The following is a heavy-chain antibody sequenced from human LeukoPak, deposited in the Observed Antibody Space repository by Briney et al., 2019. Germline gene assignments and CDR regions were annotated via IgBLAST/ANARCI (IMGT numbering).Heavy chain of an antibody. CDR3: ARHAGIAVPGSIPYYFDY. V-gene: IGHV4-39*01. Sequence: NPSETLSLTCTVSGGSISSSTYYWGWFRQPPGKGLEWIGTIYYSGSTYYNPSLKSRVTISVDTSKNQFSLKLSSVTAADTAVYYCARHAGIAVPGSIPYYFDYWGQGTLVTVSS. CDR1: GGSISSSTYY. J-gene: IGHJ4*02. D-gene: IGHD6-19*01. CDR2: IYYSGST.